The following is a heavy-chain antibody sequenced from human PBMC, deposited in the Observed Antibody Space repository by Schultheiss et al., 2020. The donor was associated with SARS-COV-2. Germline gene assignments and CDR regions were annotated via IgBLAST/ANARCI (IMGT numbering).Heavy chain of an antibody. V-gene: IGHV3-48*03. CDR1: GFTFSSYE. CDR3: ARVPGSSSWYPYYFDY. Sequence: GGSLRLSCAASGFTFSSYEMNWVRQAPGKGLEWVSYISSSGSTIYYADSVKGRFTISRDNAKNSLYLQMNSLRAEDTAVYYCARVPGSSSWYPYYFDYWGQGTLVTVSS. D-gene: IGHD6-13*01. CDR2: ISSSGSTI. J-gene: IGHJ4*02.